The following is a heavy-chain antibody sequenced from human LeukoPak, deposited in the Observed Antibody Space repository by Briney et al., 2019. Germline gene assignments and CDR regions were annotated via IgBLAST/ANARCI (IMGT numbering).Heavy chain of an antibody. V-gene: IGHV3-30*02. CDR2: IRYDGSNK. Sequence: GGSLRLSCEASGFTFSAYDMHWVRQAPGKGLEWVAFIRYDGSNKYETDSVKGRFTISRDNSKNTLYLQMNSLRAEDTAVYYCARDPYGSGSYWGQGTLVTVSS. CDR3: ARDPYGSGSY. J-gene: IGHJ4*02. D-gene: IGHD3-10*01. CDR1: GFTFSAYD.